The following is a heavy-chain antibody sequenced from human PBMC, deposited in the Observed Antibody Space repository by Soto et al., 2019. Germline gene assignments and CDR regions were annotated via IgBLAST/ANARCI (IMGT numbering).Heavy chain of an antibody. V-gene: IGHV3-30*03. Sequence: QVQLVESGGGVVQPGRSMTLSCTASGFTLSNYGMHWVRQAPGKGLELVAVVAYDGSKQYYADSVRSRFNISSDNSDNALYQQVNGLRSDDSAVYYCARDSDRPGIGYYFDYWGQGTLGAVCS. CDR3: ARDSDRPGIGYYFDY. CDR2: VAYDGSKQ. J-gene: IGHJ4*02. D-gene: IGHD2-21*01. CDR1: GFTLSNYG.